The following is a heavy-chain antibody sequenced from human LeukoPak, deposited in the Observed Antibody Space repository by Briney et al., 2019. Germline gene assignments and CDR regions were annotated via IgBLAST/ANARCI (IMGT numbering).Heavy chain of an antibody. V-gene: IGHV4-59*01. CDR1: GGSISSYY. CDR2: IYYSGST. J-gene: IGHJ3*02. CDR3: ARDNGSGSGPNDAFDI. D-gene: IGHD3-10*01. Sequence: SETLSLTCTVSGGSISSYYWSWIRQPPGKGLEWIGYIYYSGSTNYNPSLKSRVTISVDTSKNQFSLKLSSVTAADTAVYYCARDNGSGSGPNDAFDIWGQGTMVTVSS.